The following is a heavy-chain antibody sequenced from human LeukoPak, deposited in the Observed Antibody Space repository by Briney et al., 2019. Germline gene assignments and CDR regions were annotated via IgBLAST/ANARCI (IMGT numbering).Heavy chain of an antibody. CDR2: IYYSGST. Sequence: SETLSLTCTVSGGSISSSSYYWGWIRQPPGKGLEWIGTIYYSGSTYYNPSLKSRVTISVDRSKNQFSLKLSSVTAADTAVYYWGKQLIGVVPAAIDSWGQGTPVTVSS. CDR1: GGSISSSSYY. V-gene: IGHV4-39*07. J-gene: IGHJ5*01. D-gene: IGHD2-2*01. CDR3: GKQLIGVVPAAIDS.